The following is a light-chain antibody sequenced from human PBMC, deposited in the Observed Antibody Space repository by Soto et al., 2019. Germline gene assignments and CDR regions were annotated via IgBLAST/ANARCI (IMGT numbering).Light chain of an antibody. J-gene: IGKJ3*01. CDR2: DAS. CDR3: QQGSNWPWGFT. Sequence: EIVLTQSPATLSLSPGERATLSCRASQSVSSYLAWYQQKPGQAPRLLIYDASNRATGIPARFSGSGSGTDFTLTISSLEPEDFAVYYCQQGSNWPWGFTFGPGTKVDIK. CDR1: QSVSSY. V-gene: IGKV3-11*01.